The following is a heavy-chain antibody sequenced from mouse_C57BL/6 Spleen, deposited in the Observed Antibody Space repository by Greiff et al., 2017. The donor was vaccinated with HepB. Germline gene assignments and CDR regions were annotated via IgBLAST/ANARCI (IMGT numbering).Heavy chain of an antibody. V-gene: IGHV1-82*01. Sequence: VQVVESGPELVKPGASVKISCKASGYAFSSSWMNWVKQRPGKGLEWIGRIYPGDGDTNYNGKFKGKATLTADKSSSTAYMQLSSLTSEDSAVYFCARSEGLDYWGQGTSVTVSS. CDR2: IYPGDGDT. CDR3: ARSEGLDY. J-gene: IGHJ4*01. CDR1: GYAFSSSW.